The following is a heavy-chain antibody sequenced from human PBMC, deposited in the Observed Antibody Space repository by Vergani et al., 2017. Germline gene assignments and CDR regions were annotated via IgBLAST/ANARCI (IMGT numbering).Heavy chain of an antibody. CDR2: IFYSGTT. D-gene: IGHD6-25*01. CDR1: GSSISSGDHC. V-gene: IGHV4-31*03. J-gene: IGHJ6*03. CDR3: ARVDTQVPATSHFYYMDV. Sequence: QVHLQESGPGVVKPSDTLSLTCTVSGSSISSGDHCWTWIRQRPGKGLEWIGYIFYSGTTYDNPSLRSRLTISVDTSQNQFSLKLRSVTAADTAVYYCARVDTQVPATSHFYYMDVWGKGTTVVVSS.